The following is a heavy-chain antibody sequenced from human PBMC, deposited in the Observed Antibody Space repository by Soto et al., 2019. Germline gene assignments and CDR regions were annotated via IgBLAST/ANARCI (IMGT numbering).Heavy chain of an antibody. D-gene: IGHD2-15*01. CDR2: IWYDGSNK. Sequence: QVQLVESGGGVVQPGRSLRLSCAASGFTFSSYGMHWVRQAPGKGLEWVAVIWYDGSNKYYADSVKGRFTISRDNSKNPLYLQMNSLRAEATALFYCARGGGYCSGGSGPDFDYWGQGTLVTVSS. J-gene: IGHJ4*02. CDR3: ARGGGYCSGGSGPDFDY. CDR1: GFTFSSYG. V-gene: IGHV3-33*01.